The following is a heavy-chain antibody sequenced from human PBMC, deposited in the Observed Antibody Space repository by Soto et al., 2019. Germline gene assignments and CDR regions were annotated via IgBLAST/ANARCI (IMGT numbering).Heavy chain of an antibody. CDR3: ARLTXLEYDSSGYYSYNWFDP. CDR1: GYSFTSYW. J-gene: IGHJ5*02. V-gene: IGHV5-51*01. Sequence: PGESLKISCKGSGYSFTSYWIGWVRQMPGKGLEWMGIIYPGDSDTRYSPSFQGQVTISADKSISTAYLQWSSLKASDTAMYYCARLTXLEYDSSGYYSYNWFDPWGQGTLVTVSS. D-gene: IGHD3-22*01. CDR2: IYPGDSDT.